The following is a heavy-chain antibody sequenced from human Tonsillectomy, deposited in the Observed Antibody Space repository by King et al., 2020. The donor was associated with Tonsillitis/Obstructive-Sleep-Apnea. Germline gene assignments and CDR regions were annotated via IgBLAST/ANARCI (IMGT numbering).Heavy chain of an antibody. CDR2: ISSSGSSI. V-gene: IGHV3-48*03. CDR1: GFTFSSYE. D-gene: IGHD3-3*01. Sequence: VQLVQSGGGLVQPGGSLRLSCAASGFTFSSYEMNWVRQAPGKGLEWVSYISSSGSSIYYADSVKGRFTISRDNAKNSLYLQMNSLRAEDTAIYYCARYTRVLVTMKGRNDYWGQGTLVTVSS. J-gene: IGHJ4*02. CDR3: ARYTRVLVTMKGRNDY.